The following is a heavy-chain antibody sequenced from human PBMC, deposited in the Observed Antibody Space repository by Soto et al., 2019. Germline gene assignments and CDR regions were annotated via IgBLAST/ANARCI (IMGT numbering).Heavy chain of an antibody. V-gene: IGHV4-34*01. J-gene: IGHJ4*02. CDR3: ERGTPSAWEVLAY. CDR2: IRRSGST. D-gene: IGHD1-26*01. CDR1: EGSVNDYF. Sequence: ATLSVTCGVYEGSVNDYFGTWIRQPPGKGLEWIGEIRRSGSTYYNPSLESRVTISVDTSMSQFSLRVTSVTAADTAVYYCERGTPSAWEVLAYWGQGTLVIVSS.